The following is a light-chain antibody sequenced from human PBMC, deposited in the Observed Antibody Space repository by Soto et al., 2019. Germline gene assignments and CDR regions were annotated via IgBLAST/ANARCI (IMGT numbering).Light chain of an antibody. J-gene: IGKJ2*01. CDR3: QQYNSYPPYT. V-gene: IGKV1-5*03. CDR2: KAS. CDR1: QSISSW. Sequence: DIQMTQSRSTLSASVGDRVTITCRASQSISSWLAWYQQKPGKAPKLLIYKASSLESGVPSRFSGSRSGTEFTLTIRSLQPDDFATYYCQQYNSYPPYTFGQGTKLEIK.